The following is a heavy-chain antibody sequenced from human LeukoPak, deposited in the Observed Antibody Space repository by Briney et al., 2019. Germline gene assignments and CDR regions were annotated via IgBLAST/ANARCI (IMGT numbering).Heavy chain of an antibody. Sequence: GGSLRLSCAASGFTVSSNYMSWVRQAPGKGLEWVSIIYSGGSTFYADSVKGRFTISRDNSKNTLYLQMNSLRAEDTAVYYCAREGNEAVAGTRAFDIWGQGTMVTVSS. CDR1: GFTVSSNY. D-gene: IGHD6-19*01. J-gene: IGHJ3*02. CDR2: IYSGGST. CDR3: AREGNEAVAGTRAFDI. V-gene: IGHV3-53*05.